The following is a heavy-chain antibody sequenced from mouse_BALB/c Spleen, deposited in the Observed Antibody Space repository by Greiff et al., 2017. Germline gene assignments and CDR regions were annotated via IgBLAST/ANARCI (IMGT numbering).Heavy chain of an antibody. J-gene: IGHJ3*01. D-gene: IGHD1-1*01. V-gene: IGHV5-17*02. CDR3: ARDYYGSRAWFAY. CDR2: ISSGSSTI. Sequence: EVKLMESGGGLVKPGGSLKLSCAASGFTFSSFGMHWVRQAPEKGLEWVAYISSGSSTIYYADTVKGRFTISRDNPKNTLFLQMTSLRSEDTAMYYCARDYYGSRAWFAYWGQGTLVTVSA. CDR1: GFTFSSFG.